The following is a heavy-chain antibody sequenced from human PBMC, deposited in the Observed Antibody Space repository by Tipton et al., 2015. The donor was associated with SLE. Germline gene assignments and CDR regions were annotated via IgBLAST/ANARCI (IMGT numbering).Heavy chain of an antibody. CDR1: GGSISTYY. CDR3: ARSGYYYYYVDV. Sequence: LRLSCTVSGGSISTYYWTWIRQTPGKGLEWIGEIDHGGRTNYNPSLESRVTISVDTSKNQFSLKLSSVTAADSAIYYCARSGYYYYYVDVWGKGATVTVSS. J-gene: IGHJ6*03. V-gene: IGHV4-34*01. CDR2: IDHGGRT.